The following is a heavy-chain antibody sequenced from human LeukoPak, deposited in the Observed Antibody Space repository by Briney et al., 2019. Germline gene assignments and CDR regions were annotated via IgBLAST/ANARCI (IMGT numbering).Heavy chain of an antibody. D-gene: IGHD6-19*01. Sequence: TGGSLRLSCAASGFTFSSYGMHWVRQAPGKGLEWVAVISYDGSNKYYADSVKGRFTISRDNSKNTLYLLMNSLRAEDTAVYYCASLTVAGTAFGYWGQGTLVTVSS. J-gene: IGHJ4*02. CDR2: ISYDGSNK. CDR3: ASLTVAGTAFGY. CDR1: GFTFSSYG. V-gene: IGHV3-30*03.